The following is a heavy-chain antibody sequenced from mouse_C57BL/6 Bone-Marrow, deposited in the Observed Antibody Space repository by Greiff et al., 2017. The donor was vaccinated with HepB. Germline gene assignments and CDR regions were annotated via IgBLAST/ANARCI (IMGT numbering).Heavy chain of an antibody. CDR1: GFTFSSYA. D-gene: IGHD1-1*01. V-gene: IGHV5-9-1*02. J-gene: IGHJ3*01. CDR3: TRGLYYGSSSPWFAY. CDR2: ISSGGDYI. Sequence: EVQGVESGEGLVKPGGSLKLSCAASGFTFSSYAMSWVRQTPEKRLEWVAYISSGGDYIYYADTVKGRFTISRDNARNTLYLQMSSLKSEDTAMYYCTRGLYYGSSSPWFAYWGQGTLVTVSA.